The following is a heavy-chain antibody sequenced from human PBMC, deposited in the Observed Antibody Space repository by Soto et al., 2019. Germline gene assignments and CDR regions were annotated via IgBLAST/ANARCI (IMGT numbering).Heavy chain of an antibody. CDR3: ARYAAVGSSGWDPNFDY. CDR2: IYYSGST. D-gene: IGHD6-19*01. J-gene: IGHJ4*02. V-gene: IGHV4-59*08. Sequence: PSETLSLTCTVSGGYISSYCWSWIRQPPGKGLEWIGYIYYSGSTNYNPSLKSRVTISVDTSKNQFSLKLSPVTAADTAVYYCARYAAVGSSGWDPNFDYWGQGTLVTVSS. CDR1: GGYISSYC.